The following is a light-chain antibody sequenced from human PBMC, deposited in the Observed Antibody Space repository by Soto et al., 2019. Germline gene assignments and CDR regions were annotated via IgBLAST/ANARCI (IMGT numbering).Light chain of an antibody. Sequence: QSVLTQPTSVSGSPGQSITISCTGSSSDVGGYNLVSWYQQHPGQAPKLMIYEGSKRPSGVSNRFSGSKSGNTASLTISGLQAEDEADYYCCSYAGSSTPYVFGTGTKLTVL. V-gene: IGLV2-23*01. CDR1: SSDVGGYNL. CDR3: CSYAGSSTPYV. CDR2: EGS. J-gene: IGLJ1*01.